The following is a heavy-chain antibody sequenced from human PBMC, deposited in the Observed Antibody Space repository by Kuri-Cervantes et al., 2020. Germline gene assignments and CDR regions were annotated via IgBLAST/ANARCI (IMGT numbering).Heavy chain of an antibody. J-gene: IGHJ6*03. Sequence: ASVKVSCKASGYTFTSYGISWVRQAPGQGLEWMGWVSAYNGNTNYAQKLQGRVTMTTDTSTSTAYMELRSLRSDDTAVYYCARRQLGYCSGGSCPTYYYYHMDVWGKGTTVTVSS. V-gene: IGHV1-18*01. D-gene: IGHD2-15*01. CDR1: GYTFTSYG. CDR3: ARRQLGYCSGGSCPTYYYYHMDV. CDR2: VSAYNGNT.